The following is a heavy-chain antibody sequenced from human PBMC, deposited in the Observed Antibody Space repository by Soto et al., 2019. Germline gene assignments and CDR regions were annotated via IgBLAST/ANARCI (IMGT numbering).Heavy chain of an antibody. CDR1: GGSMIRYY. D-gene: IGHD1-1*01. V-gene: IGHV4-59*01. Sequence: SETLSLTCTFSGGSMIRYYWTWIRQPPGKGLEWIGNIHYTGSTNYNPSLKSRVTILLGTSTSQFSLKVSSVTAADTAVYYCARDLTISSTDGPLDPWGHGTLVTVSS. CDR2: IHYTGST. CDR3: ARDLTISSTDGPLDP. J-gene: IGHJ5*02.